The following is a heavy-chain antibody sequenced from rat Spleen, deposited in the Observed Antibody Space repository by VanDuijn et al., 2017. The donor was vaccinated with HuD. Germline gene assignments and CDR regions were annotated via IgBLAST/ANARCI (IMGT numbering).Heavy chain of an antibody. CDR1: GFTFSDYG. Sequence: EVQLVESGGGLVQPGGSLKLSCVASGFTFSDYGMNWIRQAPGKGLEWIAYISSSSGTIYYADTVKGRFTISRDNAKSTLNLQMDSLRSEDTATYYCSTAGSGLDYYYAGGFDYWGQGVMVTVSS. CDR2: ISSSSGTI. V-gene: IGHV5-34*01. J-gene: IGHJ2*01. CDR3: STAGSGLDYYYAGGFDY. D-gene: IGHD1-6*01.